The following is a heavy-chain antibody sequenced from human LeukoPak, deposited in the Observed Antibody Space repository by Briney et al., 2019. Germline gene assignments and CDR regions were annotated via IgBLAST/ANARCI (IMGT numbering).Heavy chain of an antibody. Sequence: PSQTLSLTCTVSGGSVSSGSYYWSWIRQPAGKGLEWIGRIYTSGSTNYNPSLKSRVTISVDTSKNQFSLKLSSVTAADTAVYYCARITDYSDYYYYSMDVWGKGTTVTVSS. J-gene: IGHJ6*03. CDR1: GGSVSSGSYY. V-gene: IGHV4-61*02. D-gene: IGHD4-11*01. CDR2: IYTSGST. CDR3: ARITDYSDYYYYSMDV.